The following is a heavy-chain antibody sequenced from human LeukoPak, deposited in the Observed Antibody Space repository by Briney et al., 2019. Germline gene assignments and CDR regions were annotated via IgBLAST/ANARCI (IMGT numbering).Heavy chain of an antibody. J-gene: IGHJ4*02. D-gene: IGHD5-12*01. V-gene: IGHV3-43*02. CDR2: ISGDGGST. CDR3: AKDGGYNSGY. Sequence: GGSLRLSCAASGFTFDDYATQWVRQAPGKGLEWVSLISGDGGSTYYADSVKGRFTISRDNSKNSLYLQMNSLRTEDTALYYCAKDGGYNSGYWGQGTLVTVSS. CDR1: GFTFDDYA.